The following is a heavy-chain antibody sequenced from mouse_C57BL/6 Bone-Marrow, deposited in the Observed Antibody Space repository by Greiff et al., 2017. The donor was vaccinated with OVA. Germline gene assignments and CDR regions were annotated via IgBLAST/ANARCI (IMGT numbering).Heavy chain of an antibody. Sequence: VQVVESGAELVRPGASVTLSCKASGYTFTDYEMHWVKQTPVHGLEWIGAIDPETGGTAYNQKFKGKAILTADKSSSTAYMALRRLTSEDSTVYYGTESYSNDGGFGYWDWGTALTVTS. CDR3: TESYSNDGGFGY. J-gene: IGHJ2*01. V-gene: IGHV1-15*01. D-gene: IGHD2-12*01. CDR1: GYTFTDYE. CDR2: IDPETGGT.